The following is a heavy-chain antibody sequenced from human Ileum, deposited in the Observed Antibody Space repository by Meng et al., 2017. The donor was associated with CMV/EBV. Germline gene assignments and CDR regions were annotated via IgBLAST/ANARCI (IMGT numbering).Heavy chain of an antibody. J-gene: IGHJ3*02. CDR3: AGDTAMVVAFDI. CDR1: GGSFSGYY. Sequence: QGQLQQGGAGLLKPSETLSLTCAVYGGSFSGYYWSWIRQPPGKGLEWIGEINHSGSTNYNPSLKSRVTISVDTSKNQFSLKLSSVTAADTAVYYCAGDTAMVVAFDIWGQGTMVTVSS. CDR2: INHSGST. D-gene: IGHD5-18*01. V-gene: IGHV4-34*01.